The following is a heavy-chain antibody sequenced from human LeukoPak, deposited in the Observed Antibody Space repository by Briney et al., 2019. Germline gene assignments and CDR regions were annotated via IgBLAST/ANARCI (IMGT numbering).Heavy chain of an antibody. CDR2: TYYRSKWYN. V-gene: IGHV6-1*01. CDR1: GDSVSNNSTA. J-gene: IGHJ4*02. Sequence: SQTLSLTCAISGDSVSNNSTAWNWIRQSPSRGLEWLGRTYYRSKWYNDYAVSVKSRITINPDTSKNQFSLQLNSVTPEDTAVYHCARVEKVGGPYFDYWGQGTLVTVSS. CDR3: ARVEKVGGPYFDY. D-gene: IGHD1-26*01.